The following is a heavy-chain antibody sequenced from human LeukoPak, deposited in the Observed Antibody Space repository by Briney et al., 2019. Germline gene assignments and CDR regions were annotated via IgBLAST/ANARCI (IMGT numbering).Heavy chain of an antibody. V-gene: IGHV3-53*01. CDR3: ARAQTAKRSSGWYGYFDY. D-gene: IGHD6-19*01. CDR1: GFTVSSNY. J-gene: IGHJ4*02. Sequence: PGGSLRLSCAASGFTVSSNYMSWVRQAPGKGLEWVSVIYSGGSTYYADSVKGRFTISRDNSKNTLYLQMNSLRAEDTAVYYCARAQTAKRSSGWYGYFDYWGQGTLVTVSS. CDR2: IYSGGST.